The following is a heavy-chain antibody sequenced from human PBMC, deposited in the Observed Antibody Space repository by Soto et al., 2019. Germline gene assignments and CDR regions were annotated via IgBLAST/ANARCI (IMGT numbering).Heavy chain of an antibody. CDR1: GYTFTDYA. J-gene: IGHJ4*02. V-gene: IGHV1-18*01. CDR3: ARDSQYSTSWQRFDS. D-gene: IGHD6-13*01. CDR2: VNTYNGNP. Sequence: QVQLVQSGVEVKKPGASVKVSCKASGYTFTDYAISWVRQAPGRGLEWMGWVNTYNGNPNYAQIFQDRVTMTTDTSTDTAYMELRSLKSDDSAVYYCARDSQYSTSWQRFDSWGQGTLVTVSS.